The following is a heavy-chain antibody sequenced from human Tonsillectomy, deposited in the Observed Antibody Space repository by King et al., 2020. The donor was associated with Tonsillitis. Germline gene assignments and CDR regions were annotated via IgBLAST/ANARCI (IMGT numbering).Heavy chain of an antibody. CDR2: ISGSGGST. Sequence: VQLVESGGGLVQPGGSLRLSCAASGFTFSSYAMSWVRQAPGKGLEWVSAISGSGGSTYYADSVKGRFTISRDNSKNTLYLQMNSLRAEDTAVYYCAKAKGCYLYCSSGYSPFYYYGMDVWGQGTTVTVSS. CDR1: GFTFSSYA. D-gene: IGHD3-22*01. CDR3: AKAKGCYLYCSSGYSPFYYYGMDV. J-gene: IGHJ6*02. V-gene: IGHV3-23*04.